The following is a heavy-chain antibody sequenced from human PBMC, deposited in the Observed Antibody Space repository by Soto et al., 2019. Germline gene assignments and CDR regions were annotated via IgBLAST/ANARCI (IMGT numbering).Heavy chain of an antibody. V-gene: IGHV1-69*06. Sequence: SVKVSCKASGGTFSSYAISWVRQAPGQGLEWMGGIIPIFGTANYAQKFQGRVTITADKSTSTAYMELSSLRSEDTAVYYCASLVVVAATAGFFDYWGQGPLVTVSS. CDR3: ASLVVVAATAGFFDY. J-gene: IGHJ4*02. CDR2: IIPIFGTA. D-gene: IGHD2-15*01. CDR1: GGTFSSYA.